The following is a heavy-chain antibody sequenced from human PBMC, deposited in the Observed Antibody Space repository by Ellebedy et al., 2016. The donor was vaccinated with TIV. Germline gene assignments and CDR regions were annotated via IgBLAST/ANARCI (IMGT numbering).Heavy chain of an antibody. CDR3: AKSPVGGYNYGYWGAWFDP. CDR2: ISSSGSNI. Sequence: GESLKISCAASGFSISGHYMSWIRQAPGKGLECVSYISSSGSNIFYADSVKGRFTISRDNAKNSLYLQMNSLTAEDTAVYYCAKSPVGGYNYGYWGAWFDPWGQGTLVTVSS. J-gene: IGHJ5*02. CDR1: GFSISGHY. V-gene: IGHV3-11*01. D-gene: IGHD5-18*01.